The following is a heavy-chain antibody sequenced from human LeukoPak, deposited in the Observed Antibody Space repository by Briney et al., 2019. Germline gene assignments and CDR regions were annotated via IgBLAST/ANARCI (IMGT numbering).Heavy chain of an antibody. V-gene: IGHV3-21*01. CDR1: GFTFRTYS. Sequence: GGSLRLSCAASGFTFRTYSMNWVRQAPGEGLEWVSSISSSGTYIYYADSVKGRFTISRDNAKNSLYLQMNSLRAEDTAVYYCARDASSSSWYNHYWGQGTLVTVSS. J-gene: IGHJ4*02. D-gene: IGHD6-13*01. CDR3: ARDASSSSWYNHY. CDR2: ISSSGTYI.